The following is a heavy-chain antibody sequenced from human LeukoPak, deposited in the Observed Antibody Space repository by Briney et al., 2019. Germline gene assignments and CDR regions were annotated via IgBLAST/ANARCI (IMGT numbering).Heavy chain of an antibody. Sequence: GASVKVSCKATGYTFTHYGITWLRQAPGQGLEWMGWISTYNGDTKYAQNLQGRVTMTNDTSTRAASLALRSLRSDDTAVYYCARIGSGGWSPMGAFDLGGEGTMVSVSP. CDR3: ARIGSGGWSPMGAFDL. D-gene: IGHD4-23*01. V-gene: IGHV1-18*01. CDR1: GYTFTHYG. J-gene: IGHJ3*01. CDR2: ISTYNGDT.